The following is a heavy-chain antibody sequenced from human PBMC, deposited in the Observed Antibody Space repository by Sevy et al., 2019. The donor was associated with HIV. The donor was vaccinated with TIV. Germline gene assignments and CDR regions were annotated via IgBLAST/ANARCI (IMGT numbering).Heavy chain of an antibody. Sequence: GGSLRLSCAASGFTFSSYAMHWVRQAPGKGLEWVAVISYDGSNKYYADSVKGRFTISRDNSKNTLYLQMNSLRAEDTAVYYCASDQVTMVRGVSLYGMDVWGQGTTVTVSS. J-gene: IGHJ6*02. CDR1: GFTFSSYA. V-gene: IGHV3-30-3*01. CDR2: ISYDGSNK. D-gene: IGHD3-10*01. CDR3: ASDQVTMVRGVSLYGMDV.